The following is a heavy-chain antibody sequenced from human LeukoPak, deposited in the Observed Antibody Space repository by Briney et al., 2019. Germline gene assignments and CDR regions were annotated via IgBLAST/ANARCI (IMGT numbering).Heavy chain of an antibody. Sequence: SSETLSLTCAVYGGSFSGYYWSWIRQPPGKGLEWIGEINHSGSTSYNPSLKSRVTISVDTSKNQFSLKLSSVTDADTAVYYCARAYDYVWGSYRLGGQGTLVTVSS. CDR1: GGSFSGYY. J-gene: IGHJ4*02. V-gene: IGHV4-34*01. CDR3: ARAYDYVWGSYRL. CDR2: INHSGST. D-gene: IGHD3-16*02.